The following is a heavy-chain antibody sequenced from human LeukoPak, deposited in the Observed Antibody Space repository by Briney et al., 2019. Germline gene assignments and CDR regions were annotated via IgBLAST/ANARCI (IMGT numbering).Heavy chain of an antibody. V-gene: IGHV1-69*04. D-gene: IGHD7-27*01. Sequence: SVKVSCKASGGTFSSYAISWVRQAPGQGLEWMGRIIPILGIANYAQKFQGRVTITADKSTSTAYMELSSLRSEDTAVYYCARDPLPGDPRYFDLWGRGTLVTVSS. J-gene: IGHJ2*01. CDR3: ARDPLPGDPRYFDL. CDR2: IIPILGIA. CDR1: GGTFSSYA.